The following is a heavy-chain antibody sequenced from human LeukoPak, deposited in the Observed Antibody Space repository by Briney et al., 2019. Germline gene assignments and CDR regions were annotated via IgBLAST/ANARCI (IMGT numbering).Heavy chain of an antibody. J-gene: IGHJ4*02. CDR2: ISSSSSTI. V-gene: IGHV3-48*01. Sequence: GGSLRLSCAASGFTFSSYSMNWVRQAPGKGLEWVSYISSSSSTIYYADSVKGRFTISRDNSKNTLYLQMNSLRAEDTAVYYCAKDARSYGERFDYWGQGTLVTVSS. D-gene: IGHD3-10*01. CDR1: GFTFSSYS. CDR3: AKDARSYGERFDY.